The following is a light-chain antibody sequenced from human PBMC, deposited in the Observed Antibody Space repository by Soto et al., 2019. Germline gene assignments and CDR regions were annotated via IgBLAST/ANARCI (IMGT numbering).Light chain of an antibody. Sequence: EIVMTQSPATLSVSPGERATLSCRASQSVSSNLAWYQQKPGQAPRLLIYGASTRATGIPARFSGSGSGTECTLAISSLQSEDVAVYYCQQYNNWPLTFGQGTKVEIK. CDR3: QQYNNWPLT. V-gene: IGKV3-15*01. CDR1: QSVSSN. CDR2: GAS. J-gene: IGKJ1*01.